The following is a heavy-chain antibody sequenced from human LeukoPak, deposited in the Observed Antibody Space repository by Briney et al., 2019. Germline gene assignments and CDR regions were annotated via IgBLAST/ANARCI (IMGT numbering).Heavy chain of an antibody. Sequence: SSETLSLTCAVYGGTFSGYYWSWIRQPPGKRLEWVGESNDSGGTNYNPSLKSRVTISADKSKNQVSLKLTSVTAADTAVYYCARLSVIVGSTLEYYYYYMDVWGQGTTVTVSS. CDR1: GGTFSGYY. J-gene: IGHJ6*03. D-gene: IGHD1-26*01. V-gene: IGHV4-34*01. CDR2: SNDSGGT. CDR3: ARLSVIVGSTLEYYYYYMDV.